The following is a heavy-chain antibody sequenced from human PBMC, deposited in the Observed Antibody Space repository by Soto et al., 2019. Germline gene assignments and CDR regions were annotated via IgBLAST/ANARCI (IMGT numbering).Heavy chain of an antibody. J-gene: IGHJ5*02. D-gene: IGHD6-13*01. CDR2: INPSEGTA. Sequence: QVQLVQSGAEAKKPGASVKVSCKASGYTFTSYYMHWVRQAPGQWLEWMGVINPSEGTASYAQKFQVRVNMSRDTSKKTVYMEVRSMRSEDTDMYYCAKGLGSSSWYRFDPWGQGNLVTVSS. CDR1: GYTFTSYY. CDR3: AKGLGSSSWYRFDP. V-gene: IGHV1-46*01.